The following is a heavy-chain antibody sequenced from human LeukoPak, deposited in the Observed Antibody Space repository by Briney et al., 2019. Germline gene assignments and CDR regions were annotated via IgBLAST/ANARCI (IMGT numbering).Heavy chain of an antibody. CDR3: WYYYDSSNAVVNAFDI. CDR2: INAGNGNT. V-gene: IGHV1-3*01. D-gene: IGHD3-22*01. Sequence: ASVKVSCKASGYTFTSYAMHWVRQAPGQRLEWMGWINAGNGNTKYSQEFQGRVTITRDTSASTAYMELSSLRSDDTAVYYCWYYYDSSNAVVNAFDIWGQGTMVTVSS. CDR1: GYTFTSYA. J-gene: IGHJ3*02.